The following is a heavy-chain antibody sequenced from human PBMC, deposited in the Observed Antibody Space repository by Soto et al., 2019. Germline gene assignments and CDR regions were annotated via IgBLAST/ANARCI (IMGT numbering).Heavy chain of an antibody. CDR2: IIPIFGTA. J-gene: IGHJ6*02. D-gene: IGHD2-2*01. CDR1: GGTFSSYA. CDR3: ARGYDIVVVPAAISTEDYYYYGMDV. V-gene: IGHV1-69*01. Sequence: QVQLVQSGAKVKKPGSSVKVSCKASGGTFSSYAISWVRQAPGQGLEWMGGIIPIFGTANYAQKFQGRVTITADESTSTAYMELSSLRSEDTAVYYCARGYDIVVVPAAISTEDYYYYGMDVWGQGTTVTVSS.